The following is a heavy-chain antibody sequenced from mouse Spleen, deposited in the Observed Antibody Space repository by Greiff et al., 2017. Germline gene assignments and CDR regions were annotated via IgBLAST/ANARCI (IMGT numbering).Heavy chain of an antibody. CDR2: IDPETGGT. CDR1: GYTFTDYE. Sequence: VQVVESGAELVRPGASVTLSCKASGYTFTDYEMHWVKQTPVHGLEWIGAIDPETGGTAYNQKFKGKAILTADKSSSTAYMELRSLTSEDSAVYYCTRGDWTWFAYWGQGTLVTVSA. V-gene: IGHV1-15*01. J-gene: IGHJ3*01. D-gene: IGHD3-3*01. CDR3: TRGDWTWFAY.